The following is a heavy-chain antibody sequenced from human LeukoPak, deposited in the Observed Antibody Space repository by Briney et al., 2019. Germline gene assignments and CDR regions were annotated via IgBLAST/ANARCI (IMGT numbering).Heavy chain of an antibody. V-gene: IGHV4-39*01. J-gene: IGHJ1*01. CDR3: ANYYGSGTYYKYFQH. CDR2: MYYSGST. CDR1: GGSISSSSYY. D-gene: IGHD3-10*01. Sequence: SETLSLTCTVSGGSISSSSYYWDWIRQPPGKGLEWIATMYYSGSTYYNPSLKSRVTISVDTSKNQFSLKLSSVTAADTAVYYCANYYGSGTYYKYFQHWGQDTLVTVSS.